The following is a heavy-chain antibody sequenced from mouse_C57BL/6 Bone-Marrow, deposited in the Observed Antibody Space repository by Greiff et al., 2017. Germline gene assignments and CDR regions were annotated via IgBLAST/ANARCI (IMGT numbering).Heavy chain of an antibody. Sequence: VQLQQSGTVLARPGASVKMSCKTSGYTFTSYWMHWVKQRPGQGLEWIGAIYPGNSDTSYNQKFKGKAKLTAVTSASTAYMELSSLTNEDSAVYYCTRYYGSSYRYYAMDYWGQGTSVTVSS. CDR2: IYPGNSDT. V-gene: IGHV1-5*01. CDR1: GYTFTSYW. CDR3: TRYYGSSYRYYAMDY. J-gene: IGHJ4*01. D-gene: IGHD1-1*01.